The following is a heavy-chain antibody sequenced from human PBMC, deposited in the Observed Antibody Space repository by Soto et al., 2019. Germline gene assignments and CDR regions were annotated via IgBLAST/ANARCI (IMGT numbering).Heavy chain of an antibody. D-gene: IGHD3-3*01. CDR1: GDSISSHDW. CDR3: VRNGSYILDY. J-gene: IGHJ4*02. Sequence: QVQLQESGPGLVKPSGTLSLTCAVSGDSISSHDWWSWVRQPPNKGLEWIAEIHHSGGTNYNPSLMSRATISVDNSKKQFSLKLISATAADTAVYYCVRNGSYILDYWGQGTLVSVSS. CDR2: IHHSGGT. V-gene: IGHV4-4*02.